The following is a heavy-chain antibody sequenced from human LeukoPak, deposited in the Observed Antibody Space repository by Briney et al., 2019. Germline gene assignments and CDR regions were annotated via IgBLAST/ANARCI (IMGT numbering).Heavy chain of an antibody. Sequence: GGSLRLTCSASGFTFSSCAMHWVRQAPGKGLEYVSAISSNGGSTYYADSVKGRFTISRDNSKNTLYPQMSSLRAEDTAVYYCVKDPAVAGTRYFDYWGQGTLVTVSS. J-gene: IGHJ4*02. V-gene: IGHV3-64D*09. CDR1: GFTFSSCA. D-gene: IGHD6-19*01. CDR3: VKDPAVAGTRYFDY. CDR2: ISSNGGST.